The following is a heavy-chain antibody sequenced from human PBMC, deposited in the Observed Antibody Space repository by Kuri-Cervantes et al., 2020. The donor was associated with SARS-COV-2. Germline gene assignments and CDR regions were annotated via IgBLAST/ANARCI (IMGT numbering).Heavy chain of an antibody. J-gene: IGHJ6*03. CDR1: GFTFSSYA. CDR2: ISYDGTKK. V-gene: IGHV3-30*04. CDR3: ARVYFLYYDSSGYLAYYYYYYMDV. Sequence: GESLKISCAASGFTFSSYAMHWVRQAPGRGLEWVTIISYDGTKKYYADSVKGRFTISRDNSKNTLFLQMNSLRADDTAVYYCARVYFLYYDSSGYLAYYYYYYMDVWGKETTVTVSS. D-gene: IGHD3-22*01.